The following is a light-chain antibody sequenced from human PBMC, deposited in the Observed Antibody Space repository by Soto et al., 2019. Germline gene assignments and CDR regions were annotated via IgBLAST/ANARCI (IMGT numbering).Light chain of an antibody. CDR1: QDIKNY. CDR2: EAS. Sequence: DIQMTQSTSSLSASVGDRVTITCQASQDIKNYLNWYQQKPGKAPKLLIYEASNLETGVPSRFSGSGSGRSFTFTISSLQPGGIATYYCQQCDDFITFGGGTRIEIK. V-gene: IGKV1-33*01. CDR3: QQCDDFIT. J-gene: IGKJ4*01.